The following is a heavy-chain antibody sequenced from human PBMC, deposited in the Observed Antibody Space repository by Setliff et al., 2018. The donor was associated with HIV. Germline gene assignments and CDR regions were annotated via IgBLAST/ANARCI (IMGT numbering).Heavy chain of an antibody. CDR2: INTSGST. CDR1: GGSISSGSYY. D-gene: IGHD2-2*01. J-gene: IGHJ2*01. Sequence: SETLSLTCTVSGGSISSGSYYWSWIRQPAGKGLEWIGHINTSGSTNYNPSLKSRVTISVDKSKNQISLKLTSVTAADTAVYYCARGMQYQLLRNWYFDLWGRGTLVTVSS. V-gene: IGHV4-61*09. CDR3: ARGMQYQLLRNWYFDL.